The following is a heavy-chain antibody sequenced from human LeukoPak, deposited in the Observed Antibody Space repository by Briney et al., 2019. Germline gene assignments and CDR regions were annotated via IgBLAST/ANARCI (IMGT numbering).Heavy chain of an antibody. Sequence: PSETLPLTCTVSGGSISSYYWSWIRQPPGKGLEWIGYIYYSGSTNYNPSLKSRVTISVDTSKNQFSLKLSSVTAADTAVYYCARGGTGDPVDYWGQGTLVTVSS. CDR3: ARGGTGDPVDY. J-gene: IGHJ4*02. D-gene: IGHD7-27*01. CDR1: GGSISSYY. CDR2: IYYSGST. V-gene: IGHV4-59*01.